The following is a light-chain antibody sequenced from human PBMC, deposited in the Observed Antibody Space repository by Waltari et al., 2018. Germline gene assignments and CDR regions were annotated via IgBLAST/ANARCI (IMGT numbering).Light chain of an antibody. J-gene: IGLJ1*01. V-gene: IGLV2-14*01. CDR2: EAT. CDR1: SSDIGAYQY. CDR3: SSYTSRSTYF. Sequence: QSALTQPASVSGSPGQSVTLSCIGTSSDIGAYQYVSWYQQYPGKAPKLIIHEATKRPSGIASRFSGLKSVNTASLTISGLQAEDEADYYGSSYTSRSTYFFGTGTKVTVL.